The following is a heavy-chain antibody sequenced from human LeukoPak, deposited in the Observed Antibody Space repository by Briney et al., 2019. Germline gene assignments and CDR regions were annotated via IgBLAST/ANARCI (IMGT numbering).Heavy chain of an antibody. J-gene: IGHJ4*02. CDR2: IYSDGNT. D-gene: IGHD2-21*01. CDR1: GFTLSTYS. V-gene: IGHV3-66*04. CDR3: ATHLWDY. Sequence: PGGSLRLSCAASGFTLSTYSMHWVRQAPGKGLEWDPVIYSDGNTYYADSVKGRFTISRDNSKNTLYLQMNSLRAEDTAVYYCATHLWDYWGQGTLVTVSS.